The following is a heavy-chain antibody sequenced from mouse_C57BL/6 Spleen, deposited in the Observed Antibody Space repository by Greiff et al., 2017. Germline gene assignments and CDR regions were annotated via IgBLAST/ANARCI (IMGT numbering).Heavy chain of an antibody. V-gene: IGHV1-42*01. CDR3: ARDDRGCAY. Sequence: EVKLVESGPELVKPGASVKISCKASGYSFTGYYMNWVKQSPEKSLEWIGEINPSTGGTTYNQKFKAKATLTVDKSSSTAYMQLKRLTSEDSAVXYCARDDRGCAYWGQGTLVTVSA. D-gene: IGHD2-14*01. J-gene: IGHJ3*01. CDR1: GYSFTGYY. CDR2: INPSTGGT.